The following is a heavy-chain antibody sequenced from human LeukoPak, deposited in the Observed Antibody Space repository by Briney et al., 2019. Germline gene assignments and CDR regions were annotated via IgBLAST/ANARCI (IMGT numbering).Heavy chain of an antibody. CDR2: ISSSSSYI. CDR1: GFTFSSYS. V-gene: IGHV3-21*01. CDR3: ARDQYSSGWFDP. Sequence: GGSLRPSCAASGFTFSSYSMNWVRQAPGKGLEWVSSISSSSSYIYYADSVKGRFTISRDNAKNSLYLQMNSLRAEDTAVYYCARDQYSSGWFDPWGQGTLVTVSS. J-gene: IGHJ5*02. D-gene: IGHD6-19*01.